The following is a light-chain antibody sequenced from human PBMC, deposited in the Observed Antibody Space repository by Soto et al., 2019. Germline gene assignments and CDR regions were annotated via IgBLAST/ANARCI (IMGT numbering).Light chain of an antibody. J-gene: IGLJ1*01. CDR3: QVWDTISDHYV. V-gene: IGLV3-21*02. CDR1: NIESKS. CDR2: VDS. Sequence: SYELTQPPSVSVAPGQMARITCGGNNIESKSVHWYQQRPGQAPVLVIYVDSDRPSGIPDRFSASTSGNTAALTISRVEAGDEADYYCQVWDTISDHYVFGSGTKVTV.